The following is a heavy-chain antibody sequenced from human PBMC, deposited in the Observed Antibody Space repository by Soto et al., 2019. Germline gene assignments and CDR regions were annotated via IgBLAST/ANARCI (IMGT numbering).Heavy chain of an antibody. V-gene: IGHV2-5*02. J-gene: IGHJ4*02. D-gene: IGHD5-18*01. CDR1: GFSLTTSGVG. Sequence: QITLKESGPTRVKPTQTLALTCTFSGFSLTTSGVGVGWIRKTPGKALEWLAVIYWDDAKRYSPSLNSRLTITKDTSKDQVVLTMAYMDPVDTATYFCAHRGYMYGNWDHGYFDYWGQGTLVTVSS. CDR2: IYWDDAK. CDR3: AHRGYMYGNWDHGYFDY.